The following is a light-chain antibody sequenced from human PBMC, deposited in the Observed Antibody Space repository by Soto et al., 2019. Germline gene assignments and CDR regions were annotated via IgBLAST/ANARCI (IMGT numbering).Light chain of an antibody. CDR1: QSIRNW. CDR2: AAS. CDR3: QEYNSYTWT. Sequence: IQMTQYPSTLSASVGDRVTITCRSSQSIRNWLAWYQQKPGKVPKLLIYAASSLASGVPSRFSGSGSGTEFTLTISSLQPDDFASFYCQEYNSYTWTFGQGTKVDNK. V-gene: IGKV1-5*01. J-gene: IGKJ1*01.